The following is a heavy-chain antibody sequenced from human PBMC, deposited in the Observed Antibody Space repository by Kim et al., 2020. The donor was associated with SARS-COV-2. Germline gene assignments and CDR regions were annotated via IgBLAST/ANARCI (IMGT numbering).Heavy chain of an antibody. D-gene: IGHD7-27*01. CDR2: INADSGGT. CDR1: GYTFTDYY. CDR3: ARDWADNSFDS. J-gene: IGHJ4*02. Sequence: ASVKVSCKASGYTFTDYYIHWVRQAPGKGLEWMGCINADSGGTHYAQKFRGRVTMTTVTSINTAHMELTGLRSDDTAVFYCARDWADNSFDSWGQGTLVTVSS. V-gene: IGHV1-2*02.